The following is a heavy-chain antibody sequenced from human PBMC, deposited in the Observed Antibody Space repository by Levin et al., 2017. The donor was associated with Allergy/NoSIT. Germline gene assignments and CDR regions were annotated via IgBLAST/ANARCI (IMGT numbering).Heavy chain of an antibody. V-gene: IGHV1-46*01. CDR1: GYTFTSYY. Sequence: GESLKISCKASGYTFTSYYMHWVRQAPGQGLEWMGIINPSGGSTSYAQKFQGRVTMTRDTSTSTVYMELSSLRSEDTAVYYCARDTGVVVVAAMYYFDYWGQGTLVTVSS. D-gene: IGHD2-15*01. J-gene: IGHJ4*02. CDR2: INPSGGST. CDR3: ARDTGVVVVAAMYYFDY.